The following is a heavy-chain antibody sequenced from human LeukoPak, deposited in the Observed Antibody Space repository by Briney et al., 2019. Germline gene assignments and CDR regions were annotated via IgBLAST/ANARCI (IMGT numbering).Heavy chain of an antibody. CDR2: IYYSGST. D-gene: IGHD5-18*01. CDR3: ARHDGYRYGYVEHGLDL. J-gene: IGHJ2*01. CDR1: GGCISSYY. V-gene: IGHV4-59*08. Sequence: PSETLSLTCTVCGGCISSYYWRWIRQPPGKGLDWIGYIYYSGSTNYSPSLKSRVTISVDTSKNQFSLKLSSVTAADTAVYYYARHDGYRYGYVEHGLDLWGRGTLVTVSS.